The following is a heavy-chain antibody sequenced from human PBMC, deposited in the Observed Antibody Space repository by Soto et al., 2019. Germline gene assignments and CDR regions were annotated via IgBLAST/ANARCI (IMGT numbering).Heavy chain of an antibody. Sequence: GGSLRLSCAASGFTFSSYWMSWVRQAPGKGLEWVANIKQDGSEKYYVDSVKGRYTISRDNAKNSLYLQMNSLRAEDTAVYYGARDGVGKQMVYFDYWGQGTLVTVSS. CDR2: IKQDGSEK. D-gene: IGHD6-13*01. J-gene: IGHJ4*01. CDR3: ARDGVGKQMVYFDY. CDR1: GFTFSSYW. V-gene: IGHV3-7*01.